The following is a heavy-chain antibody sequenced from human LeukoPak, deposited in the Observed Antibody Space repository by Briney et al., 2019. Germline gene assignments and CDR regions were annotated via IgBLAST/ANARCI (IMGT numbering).Heavy chain of an antibody. J-gene: IGHJ6*02. V-gene: IGHV4-34*01. CDR1: GGSFRGYY. CDR2: INHSGST. CDR3: ARGGPRYYDILTGYYYYYGMDV. Sequence: SETLSLTCAVYGGSFRGYYWSWIRQPPGKGLEWIGEINHSGSTNYNPSLKSRVTISVDTSKNQFSLKLSSVTAADTAVYYCARGGPRYYDILTGYYYYYGMDVWGQGTTVTVSS. D-gene: IGHD3-9*01.